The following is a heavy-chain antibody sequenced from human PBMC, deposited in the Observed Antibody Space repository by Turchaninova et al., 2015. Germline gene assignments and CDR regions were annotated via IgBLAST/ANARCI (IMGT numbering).Heavy chain of an antibody. Sequence: QVTLKESGPVLVKPTETLTLTCTVSGFSLSNARMGVSWIRQPPGKALEWLAHIFSNDEKSYSTSLKSRLTISTDASKSQVVLTMTNMDPVDTATYYCARTYYYDSSGYSNFDYWGQGTLVTVSS. J-gene: IGHJ4*02. CDR2: IFSNDEK. V-gene: IGHV2-26*01. D-gene: IGHD3-22*01. CDR3: ARTYYYDSSGYSNFDY. CDR1: GFSLSNARMG.